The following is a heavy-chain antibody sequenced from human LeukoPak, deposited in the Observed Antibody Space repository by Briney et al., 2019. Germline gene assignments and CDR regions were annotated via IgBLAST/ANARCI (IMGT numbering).Heavy chain of an antibody. J-gene: IGHJ4*02. CDR1: GVSISSHY. V-gene: IGHV4-59*11. Sequence: SETLSLTCTVSGVSISSHYWSWIRQSPGKGLEWIGNIYYTGSTNYHPSLKSRVAISIDTSKNQFSLTLHSVTAADAAVYFCASAGNPHYFDFWGQGPLVTVSS. CDR2: IYYTGST. CDR3: ASAGNPHYFDF.